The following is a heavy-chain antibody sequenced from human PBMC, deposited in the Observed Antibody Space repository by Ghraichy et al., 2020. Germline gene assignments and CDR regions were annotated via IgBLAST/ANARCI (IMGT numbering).Heavy chain of an antibody. CDR1: GFSFSSHA. J-gene: IGHJ5*02. CDR2: ISGSGVRA. V-gene: IGHV3-23*01. D-gene: IGHD4-11*01. Sequence: GGSLRLSCAASGFSFSSHAMSWLRQAPGKGLEWVSGISGSGVRAFYADSVKGRFTIFRDNSKNTLSLQMNSLRADDTAAYYCAKDPDSMWDTWFDPWGQGTLVTVSS. CDR3: AKDPDSMWDTWFDP.